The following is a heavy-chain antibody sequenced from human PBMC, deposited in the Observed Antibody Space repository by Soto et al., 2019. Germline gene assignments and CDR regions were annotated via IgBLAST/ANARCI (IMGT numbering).Heavy chain of an antibody. V-gene: IGHV4-34*01. CDR3: ARGSLWIVVVPAAKPANWFDP. J-gene: IGHJ5*02. Sequence: QVQLQQWGAGLLKPSETLSLTCAVYGGSFSGYYWSWIRQPPGKGLEWIGEINHSGSTNYNPSLKSRVTISVDTSKNQFSLKLSSVTAADTAVYYCARGSLWIVVVPAAKPANWFDPWGQGTLVTVSS. CDR1: GGSFSGYY. D-gene: IGHD2-2*01. CDR2: INHSGST.